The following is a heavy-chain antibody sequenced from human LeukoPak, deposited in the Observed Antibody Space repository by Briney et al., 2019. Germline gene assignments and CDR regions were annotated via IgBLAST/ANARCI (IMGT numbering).Heavy chain of an antibody. Sequence: GGSLRLSCAASGFTFSSYWMHWVRQAPGKGLVWVSRINSDGSSTSYADSVKGRFTISRDNAKNTLYLQMNSLRAEDTAVYYCARGPAPYYYDSSGYYHYYYYHGMDVWGQGTTVTVSS. CDR2: INSDGSST. D-gene: IGHD3-22*01. J-gene: IGHJ6*02. CDR1: GFTFSSYW. CDR3: ARGPAPYYYDSSGYYHYYYYHGMDV. V-gene: IGHV3-74*01.